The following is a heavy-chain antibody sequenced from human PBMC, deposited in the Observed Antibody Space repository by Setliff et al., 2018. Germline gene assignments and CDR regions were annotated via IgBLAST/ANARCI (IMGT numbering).Heavy chain of an antibody. CDR3: ARGGRISYRPSSSWYILDY. CDR1: GGSFSGYY. J-gene: IGHJ4*02. D-gene: IGHD6-13*01. V-gene: IGHV4-34*01. Sequence: KTSETLSLTCAVYGGSFSGYYWSWIRQPPGKGLEWIGEINHSGSTNYNPSLKSRVTISVDTSKNQFSLKLSSVTAADTAVYYCARGGRISYRPSSSWYILDYWGQGTLVT. CDR2: INHSGST.